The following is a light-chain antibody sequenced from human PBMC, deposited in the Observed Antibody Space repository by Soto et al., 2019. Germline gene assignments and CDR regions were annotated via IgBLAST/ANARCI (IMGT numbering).Light chain of an antibody. CDR3: SSYAGSKNSVV. J-gene: IGLJ2*01. V-gene: IGLV2-8*01. CDR1: SSDVGGYND. Sequence: LTQPPSGSVAPGQSVTISCTGTSSDVGGYNDVSWYQQHPGKAPKLMIYEVSKRPSGVPDRFSGSKSGNTASLTVSGFQAEDDADYYCSSYAGSKNSVVFGGGTKLTVL. CDR2: EVS.